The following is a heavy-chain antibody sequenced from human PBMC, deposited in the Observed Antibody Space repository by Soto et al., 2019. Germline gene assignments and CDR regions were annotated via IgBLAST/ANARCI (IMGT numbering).Heavy chain of an antibody. CDR3: ARSGYSSHGMDV. Sequence: GESLKISCQVSGYIFTTYWIGWVRQMPGKGLEWMGIIYPTDSDTRYSPSFQGQVTISADKSITTAYLQWSSLRASDTAVYYCARSGYSSHGMDVWGQGTTVTVSS. D-gene: IGHD5-12*01. CDR1: GYIFTTYW. CDR2: IYPTDSDT. J-gene: IGHJ6*02. V-gene: IGHV5-51*01.